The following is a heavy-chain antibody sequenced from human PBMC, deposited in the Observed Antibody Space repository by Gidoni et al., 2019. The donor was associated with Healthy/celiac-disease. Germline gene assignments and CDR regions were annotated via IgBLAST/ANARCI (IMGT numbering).Heavy chain of an antibody. CDR3: ARDMKRIAVAGNWFDP. D-gene: IGHD6-19*01. CDR1: GYTFTGYY. V-gene: IGHV1-2*02. J-gene: IGHJ5*02. CDR2: INPNSGGT. Sequence: VQLVQSGAEVKKPGASVKVSCKASGYTFTGYYMHWVRQAPGQGLEWMGWINPNSGGTNYAQKFQGRVTMTRDTSISTAYMELSRLRSDDTAVYYCARDMKRIAVAGNWFDPWGQGTLVTVSS.